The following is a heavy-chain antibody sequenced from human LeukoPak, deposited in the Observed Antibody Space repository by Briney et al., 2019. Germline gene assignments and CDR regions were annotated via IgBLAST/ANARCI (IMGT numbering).Heavy chain of an antibody. Sequence: SETLSLTCAVSGYSISSGYYWGWIRQPPGKGLEWIGSIYHSGSTYYSPPLKSRVTISVGTSKNQFSLKLSSVTAADTAVYYCARLIAVAGTNLWGQGTLVTVSS. CDR2: IYHSGST. D-gene: IGHD6-19*01. V-gene: IGHV4-38-2*01. CDR3: ARLIAVAGTNL. CDR1: GYSISSGYY. J-gene: IGHJ4*02.